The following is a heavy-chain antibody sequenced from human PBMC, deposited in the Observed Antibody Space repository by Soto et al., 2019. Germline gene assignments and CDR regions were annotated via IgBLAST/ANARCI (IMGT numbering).Heavy chain of an antibody. V-gene: IGHV1-69*08. J-gene: IGHJ4*02. CDR1: GGTFSSYT. Sequence: QVQLVQSGAEVKKPGSSVKVSCKASGGTFSSYTISWVRQAPGQGLEWMGRIIPILGIANYAQKFQGRVTIXXDXSXXTAYMELSSLRSENRAVYYCARDLGGIAVAGNGGYWGQGTLVTVSS. D-gene: IGHD6-19*01. CDR3: ARDLGGIAVAGNGGY. CDR2: IIPILGIA.